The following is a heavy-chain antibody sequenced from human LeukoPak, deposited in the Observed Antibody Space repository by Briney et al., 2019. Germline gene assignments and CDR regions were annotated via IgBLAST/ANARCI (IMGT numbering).Heavy chain of an antibody. Sequence: GGSLRLSYAASGFTFSSYGMHWVRQAPGKGLEGVAVISYGGSSKYYIDSVKGRFTISRDNSKNTLYLQMNSLRAEDTAVYYCARGENSKTYPVSGYWGQGTLVTVSS. CDR3: ARGENSKTYPVSGY. D-gene: IGHD2/OR15-2a*01. J-gene: IGHJ4*02. CDR2: ISYGGSSK. V-gene: IGHV3-30*03. CDR1: GFTFSSYG.